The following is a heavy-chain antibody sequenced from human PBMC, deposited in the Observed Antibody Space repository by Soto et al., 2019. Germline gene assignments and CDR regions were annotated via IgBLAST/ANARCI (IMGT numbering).Heavy chain of an antibody. D-gene: IGHD5-12*01. CDR1: GFTFNDYT. J-gene: IGHJ3*02. V-gene: IGHV3-43*01. Sequence: EVQLVESGGVVVQPGGSLRLSCAASGFTFNDYTMYWVRQAPGKGLEWVSLITWDGDTSFYGDSVRGRFTISRDNSKNYLFLPMNSLTTEDTALYYCARDPLWLRSSFDACDIWGRGTLVTVSS. CDR2: ITWDGDTS. CDR3: ARDPLWLRSSFDACDI.